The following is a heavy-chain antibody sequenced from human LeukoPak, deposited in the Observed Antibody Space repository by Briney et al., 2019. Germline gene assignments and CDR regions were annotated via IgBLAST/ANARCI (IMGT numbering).Heavy chain of an antibody. J-gene: IGHJ2*01. CDR1: GGSISDYY. D-gene: IGHD6-13*01. V-gene: IGHV4-59*01. CDR3: ARRVPNSGSWYWYFAL. Sequence: PSETLSLTCTVPGGSISDYYWSWIRQPPGKGLEWMGYVYYSGSTSYNPSLKSRVTIPVDTSKNQFSLKVSSVTAADTAVYYCARRVPNSGSWYWYFALWGRGTLVTVSS. CDR2: VYYSGST.